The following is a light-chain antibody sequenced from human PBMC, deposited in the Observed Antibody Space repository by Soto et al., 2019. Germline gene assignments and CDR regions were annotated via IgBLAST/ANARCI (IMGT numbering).Light chain of an antibody. Sequence: EIVLTQSPATLSLSPGERATLSCRASQSVRTFLAWYQLKPGQAPRLLIYGASRRATGFPARFSGSGSVTDFTLTISSLQSEDFAVYYCQQYNNWRTFGQGTKVDIK. CDR2: GAS. CDR3: QQYNNWRT. J-gene: IGKJ1*01. V-gene: IGKV3-15*01. CDR1: QSVRTF.